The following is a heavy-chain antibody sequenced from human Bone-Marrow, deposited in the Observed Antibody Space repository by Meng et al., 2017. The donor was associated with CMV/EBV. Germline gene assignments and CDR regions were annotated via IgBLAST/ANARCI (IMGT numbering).Heavy chain of an antibody. V-gene: IGHV1-69*10. J-gene: IGHJ4*02. Sequence: SVKVSCKASGGTFSSYAISWVRQAPGQGLEWMGGIIPILGIANYAQKFQGRVTITADKSTSTAYMELSSLRSEDTAVYYCARDRRRSSDYYDSSGYSFSWGQGTLVTCCS. D-gene: IGHD3-22*01. CDR1: GGTFSSYA. CDR3: ARDRRRSSDYYDSSGYSFS. CDR2: IIPILGIA.